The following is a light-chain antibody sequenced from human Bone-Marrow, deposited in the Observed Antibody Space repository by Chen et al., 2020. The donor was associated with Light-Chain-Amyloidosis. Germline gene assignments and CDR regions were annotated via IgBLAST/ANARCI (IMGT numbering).Light chain of an antibody. CDR2: DDN. CDR1: SSNTGDRYD. Sequence: QSVLTQPPSVSGAPGQRVTISCIVNSSNTGDRYDIHWYQQIPGKAPKLLMYDDNIRASGVPARISGSSSGTSASLVIAGLQPDDEADYYCQSSDTSLSAPVIFGGGTKLTVL. V-gene: IGLV1-40*01. J-gene: IGLJ2*01. CDR3: QSSDTSLSAPVI.